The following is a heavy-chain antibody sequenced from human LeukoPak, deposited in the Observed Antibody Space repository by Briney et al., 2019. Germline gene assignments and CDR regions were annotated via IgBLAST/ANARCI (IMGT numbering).Heavy chain of an antibody. CDR3: ASGQQLDY. J-gene: IGHJ4*02. Sequence: GGSLRLSCAASGFTFSSYGMHWVRQAPGEGLEWVAVISYDGSNKYYADSVKGRFTISRDNSKNTLYLQMNSLRAEDTAVYYCASGQQLDYWGQGTLVTVSS. V-gene: IGHV3-30*03. CDR1: GFTFSSYG. D-gene: IGHD6-13*01. CDR2: ISYDGSNK.